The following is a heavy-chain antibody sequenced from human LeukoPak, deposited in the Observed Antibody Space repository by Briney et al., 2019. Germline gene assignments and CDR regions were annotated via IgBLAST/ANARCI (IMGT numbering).Heavy chain of an antibody. Sequence: SVKVSCKASGGTFSSYAISWVRQAPGQGLEWMGGIIPIFGTANYAQKFQGRVTITADESTSTAYMELSSLRSEDTAVYYCARDRSDYSAGYFDYWGQGTLVTVS. CDR2: IIPIFGTA. CDR3: ARDRSDYSAGYFDY. CDR1: GGTFSSYA. D-gene: IGHD4-17*01. V-gene: IGHV1-69*13. J-gene: IGHJ4*02.